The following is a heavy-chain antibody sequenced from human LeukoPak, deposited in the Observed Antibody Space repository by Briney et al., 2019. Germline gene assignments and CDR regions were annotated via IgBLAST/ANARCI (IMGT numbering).Heavy chain of an antibody. J-gene: IGHJ4*02. CDR3: ARQGPSDY. V-gene: IGHV5-51*01. Sequence: GESLMISCKASGYTFTSNWIGWVRQLPGKGLEWMGIIYPADSDTRYSPSFQGQVTISADKSISTAYLQWSSLKASGTAIYYCARQGPSDYWGQGTLVTVSS. CDR2: IYPADSDT. CDR1: GYTFTSNW.